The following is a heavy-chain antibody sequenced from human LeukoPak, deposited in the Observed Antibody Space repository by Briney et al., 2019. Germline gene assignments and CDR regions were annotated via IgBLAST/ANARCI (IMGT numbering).Heavy chain of an antibody. CDR1: GGSISSTSYY. D-gene: IGHD3-9*01. CDR2: INYSGRT. J-gene: IGHJ4*02. Sequence: SETLSLTCTVSGGSISSTSYYWGWIRQPPGKGLEWIGSINYSGRTFYNPSPKSRVTISVDTSRNQFSLKLSSVTAADTAVYYCARHPTGYYDYWGQGTLVTVSS. V-gene: IGHV4-39*01. CDR3: ARHPTGYYDY.